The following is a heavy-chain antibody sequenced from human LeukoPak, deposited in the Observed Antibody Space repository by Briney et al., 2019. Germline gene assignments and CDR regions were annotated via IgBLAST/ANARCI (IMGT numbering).Heavy chain of an antibody. Sequence: GASVKVSCKVSGYTLTELSMHWVRQAPGKGLEWMGGFYPEDGETIYAQKFQGRVTMTEDTSTDTAYMELSSLRSEDTAVYYCATDLVRDDLRAAAALPFLYWREGTLVTVSS. D-gene: IGHD3-10*01. J-gene: IGHJ4*02. CDR3: ATDLVRDDLRAAAALPFLY. V-gene: IGHV1-24*01. CDR1: GYTLTELS. CDR2: FYPEDGET.